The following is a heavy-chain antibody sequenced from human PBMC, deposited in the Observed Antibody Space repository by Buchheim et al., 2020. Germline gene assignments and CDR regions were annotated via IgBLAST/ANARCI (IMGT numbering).Heavy chain of an antibody. D-gene: IGHD3-10*01. CDR3: ARGTRMVRGVLGVYYGMDV. V-gene: IGHV4-34*01. J-gene: IGHJ6*02. CDR2: INHSGST. CDR1: GGSFSGYY. Sequence: QVQLQQWGAGLLKPSETLSLTCAVYGGSFSGYYWSWIRQPPGKGLEWIGEINHSGSTNYNPSLKSRVTISVDTSKNQFSLKMSSVTAADTAVYYCARGTRMVRGVLGVYYGMDVWGQG.